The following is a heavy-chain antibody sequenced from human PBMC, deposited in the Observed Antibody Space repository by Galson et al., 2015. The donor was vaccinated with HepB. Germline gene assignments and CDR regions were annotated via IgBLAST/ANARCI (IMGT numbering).Heavy chain of an antibody. V-gene: IGHV1-18*04. CDR1: GYTFTSYG. CDR3: ARDGMGFGILTGYYFGYYFDY. CDR2: ISAYNGNT. J-gene: IGHJ4*02. Sequence: SVKVSCKASGYTFTSYGISWVRQAPGQGLEWMGWISAYNGNTNYAQKLQGRVTMTTDTSTSTAYMELRSLRSDDTAVYYCARDGMGFGILTGYYFGYYFDYWGQGTLVTVSS. D-gene: IGHD3-9*01.